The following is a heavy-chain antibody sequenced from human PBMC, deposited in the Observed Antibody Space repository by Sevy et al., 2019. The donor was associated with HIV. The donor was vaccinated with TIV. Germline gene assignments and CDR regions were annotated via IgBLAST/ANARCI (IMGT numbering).Heavy chain of an antibody. CDR1: GFTFSSYW. D-gene: IGHD5-12*01. J-gene: IGHJ4*02. V-gene: IGHV3-7*03. CDR2: IKQDGSEK. CDR3: ARERGHYYFDY. Sequence: GGSLRLSCAASGFTFSSYWMSWVRQAPGKGLEWVANIKQDGSEKYYVDSVKGRFTISRGNAKNSLYLQMNSLRAEDTAVYYCARERGHYYFDYWGQGTLVTVSS.